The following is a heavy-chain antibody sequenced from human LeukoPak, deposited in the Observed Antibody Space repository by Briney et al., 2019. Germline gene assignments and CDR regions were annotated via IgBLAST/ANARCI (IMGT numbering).Heavy chain of an antibody. J-gene: IGHJ5*02. CDR1: GYTFTGYY. V-gene: IGHV1-2*02. CDR2: INPNSGGT. D-gene: IGHD2-2*02. Sequence: ASVKVSCKASGYTFTGYYMHWVRQAPGQGLEWMGWINPNSGGTNYAQKFQGRVTITADESTSTAYMELSSLRSEDTAVYYCARVGCSSTSCYTKGPNNWFDPWGQGTLVTVSS. CDR3: ARVGCSSTSCYTKGPNNWFDP.